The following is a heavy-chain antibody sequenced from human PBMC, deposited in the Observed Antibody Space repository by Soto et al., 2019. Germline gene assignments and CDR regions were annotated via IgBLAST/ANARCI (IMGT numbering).Heavy chain of an antibody. CDR3: AHLRFLEWLFPPTYYYYYMDV. D-gene: IGHD3-3*01. CDR1: GFSLSTSGVG. J-gene: IGHJ6*03. V-gene: IGHV2-5*02. CDR2: IYWDDDK. Sequence: QITLKESGPPLVKPTQTLTLTCTFSGFSLSTSGVGVGWIRQPPGKALEWLALIYWDDDKRYSPSLKSRLTITKDTSKNQVVLTMTNMDPVDTATYYCAHLRFLEWLFPPTYYYYYMDVWGKGTTVTVSS.